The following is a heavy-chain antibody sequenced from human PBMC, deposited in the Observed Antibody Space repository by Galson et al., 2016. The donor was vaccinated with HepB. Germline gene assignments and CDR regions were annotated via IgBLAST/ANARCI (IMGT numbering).Heavy chain of an antibody. CDR3: VRGRVNDFWSGYTERATHYFDS. CDR1: GFSLGNYW. J-gene: IGHJ4*02. D-gene: IGHD3-3*01. Sequence: SLRLSCAASGFSLGNYWMNWARQAPGKGLEFVSAITIYGGRTHYADSVKGRFTISRDDSKNTLNLQMSRLRTEDTAVYYCVRGRVNDFWSGYTERATHYFDSWGQGNLVTVSS. V-gene: IGHV3-64D*06. CDR2: ITIYGGRT.